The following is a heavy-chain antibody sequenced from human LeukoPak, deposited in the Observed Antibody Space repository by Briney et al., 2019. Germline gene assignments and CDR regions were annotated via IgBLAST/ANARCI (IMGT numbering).Heavy chain of an antibody. D-gene: IGHD3-16*02. J-gene: IGHJ4*02. CDR2: TYYRSKWYN. V-gene: IGHV6-1*01. Sequence: SQTLSLTCAISGDSVSSNSAAWNWIRQSPSRGLEWLGRTYYRSKWYNDYAVSVKSRITINPDTSKNQFSLKLSSVTAADTAVYYCARVARPYDYVWGSYRFVRYFDYWGQGTLVTVSS. CDR3: ARVARPYDYVWGSYRFVRYFDY. CDR1: GDSVSSNSAA.